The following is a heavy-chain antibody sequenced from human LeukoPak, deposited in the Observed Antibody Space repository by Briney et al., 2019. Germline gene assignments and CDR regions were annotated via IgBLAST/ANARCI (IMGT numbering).Heavy chain of an antibody. Sequence: ASVKVSCKASGGTFSSYAISWVRQAPGQGLEWMGGIIPIFGTAIYAQKFQGRVTMTEDTSTDTAYMELSSLRSEDTAVYYCATANWNDLIRDYWGQGTLVTVSS. CDR1: GGTFSSYA. D-gene: IGHD1-1*01. V-gene: IGHV1-69*06. J-gene: IGHJ4*02. CDR3: ATANWNDLIRDY. CDR2: IIPIFGTA.